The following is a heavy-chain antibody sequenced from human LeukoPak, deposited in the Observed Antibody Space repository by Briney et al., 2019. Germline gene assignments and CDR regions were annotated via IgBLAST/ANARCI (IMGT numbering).Heavy chain of an antibody. CDR3: ARGVLGYFDY. CDR2: IYYSGST. D-gene: IGHD1-26*01. J-gene: IGHJ4*02. V-gene: IGHV4-59*01. Sequence: SETLSLTCTVSGGSISSYYWSWIQQPPGKGLEWIGYIYYSGSTNYNPSLKSRVTISVDTSKNQFSLKLSSVTAADTAVYYCARGVLGYFDYWRQGTLVTVSS. CDR1: GGSISSYY.